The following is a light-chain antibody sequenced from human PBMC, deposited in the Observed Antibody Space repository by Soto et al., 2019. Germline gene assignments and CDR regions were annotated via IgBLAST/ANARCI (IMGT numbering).Light chain of an antibody. CDR1: SSDVGGYNY. Sequence: QSVLTQPPSASGSPGQSVTISCTGTSSDVGGYNYVSWYQQYSGKAPKLMIYEVSKRPSGVPDRFSGSKSGNTASLTVSGLQAEDEADYYCSSYAGSNNFVLFGGGTKLTVL. CDR2: EVS. CDR3: SSYAGSNNFVL. J-gene: IGLJ2*01. V-gene: IGLV2-8*01.